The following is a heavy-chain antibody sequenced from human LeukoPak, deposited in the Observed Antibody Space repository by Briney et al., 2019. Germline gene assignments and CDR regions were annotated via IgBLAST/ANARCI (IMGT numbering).Heavy chain of an antibody. CDR3: ARGRSGSYRYYYYYMDV. CDR1: GGSISSNNW. J-gene: IGHJ6*03. CDR2: IYHSGST. Sequence: PSETLSLTRAVSGGSISSNNWWNWVRQPPGKGLEWIGEIYHSGSTNYSPSLKSRVTISVDKSRNLLFLELNSVTAADTAVYYCARGRSGSYRYYYYYMDVWGKGTTVTVSS. D-gene: IGHD3-10*01. V-gene: IGHV4-4*02.